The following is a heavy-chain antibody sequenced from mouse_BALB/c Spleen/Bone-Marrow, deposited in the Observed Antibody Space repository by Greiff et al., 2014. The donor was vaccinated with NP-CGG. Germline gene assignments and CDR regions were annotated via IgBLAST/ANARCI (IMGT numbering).Heavy chain of an antibody. CDR2: IFPGNVNT. V-gene: IGHV1S56*01. J-gene: IGHJ4*01. CDR1: GFTFTSYY. Sequence: QVQLKESGPELVKPGASVRISCKASGFTFTSYYIHWVKQRPGQGLEWIGWIFPGNVNTKYNEKFKGKATLTADKSSSTAYMQLSGLTSEDSAVYFCARDTMGYWGQGTSVTVSS. CDR3: ARDTMGY.